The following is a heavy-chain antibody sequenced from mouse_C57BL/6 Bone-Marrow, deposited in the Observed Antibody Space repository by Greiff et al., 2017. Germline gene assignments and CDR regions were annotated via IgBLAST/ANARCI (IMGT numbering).Heavy chain of an antibody. CDR2: ISSCGSYT. CDR3: ASGDYYGSGAY. J-gene: IGHJ3*01. V-gene: IGHV5-6*01. Sequence: EVQLVQSGGDLVKPGGSLKLSCAASGFTFSSYGMSWVRQTPDKRLEWVATISSCGSYTYYPDSVKGRFTISRDHAKNTLYLQRSSLKSEDTAMYCCASGDYYGSGAYWGQGTLVTVSA. D-gene: IGHD1-1*01. CDR1: GFTFSSYG.